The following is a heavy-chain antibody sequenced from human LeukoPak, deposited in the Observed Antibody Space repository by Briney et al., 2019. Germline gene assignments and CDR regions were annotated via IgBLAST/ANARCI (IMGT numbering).Heavy chain of an antibody. CDR3: VRHDYGDYDWYFDL. CDR1: GFTFSSYE. Sequence: PGGSLRLSCAASGFTFSSYEMNWVRQAPGKGLEWVSYISSSGSTIYYADSVKGRFTISRDNAKNSLYLQMNSLRAEDTAVYYCVRHDYGDYDWYFDLWGRGTLVTVSS. CDR2: ISSSGSTI. V-gene: IGHV3-48*03. J-gene: IGHJ2*01. D-gene: IGHD4-17*01.